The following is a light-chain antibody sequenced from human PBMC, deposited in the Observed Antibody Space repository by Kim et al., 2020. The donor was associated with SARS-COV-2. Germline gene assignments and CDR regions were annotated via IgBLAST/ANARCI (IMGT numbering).Light chain of an antibody. J-gene: IGLJ3*02. CDR3: ASCDDSVNGV. V-gene: IGLV1-44*01. Sequence: QSVLTQPPSASGTPGQTVTISCSGSSSNIGTNTENWYQHLPGTAANLLIFSNDQRPAGVLARFSCSKSGTTASLAISGLQADDEADYYCASCDDSVNGVFGGGTQLTVL. CDR2: SND. CDR1: SSNIGTNT.